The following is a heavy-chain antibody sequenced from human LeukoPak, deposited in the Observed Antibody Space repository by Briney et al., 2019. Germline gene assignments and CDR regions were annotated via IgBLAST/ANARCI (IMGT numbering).Heavy chain of an antibody. V-gene: IGHV3-53*01. J-gene: IGHJ4*02. CDR3: HAYDILPGRAFDY. CDR1: GFTVSSNY. CDR2: IYSGGST. D-gene: IGHD3-9*01. Sequence: GGSLRLSCAASGFTVSSNYMSWVRQAPGKGLEWVSVIYSGGSTYYADSVKGRLTISRDNSKNTLYLQMNSLRAEDTAVYYCHAYDILPGRAFDYWGQGPLVSVSS.